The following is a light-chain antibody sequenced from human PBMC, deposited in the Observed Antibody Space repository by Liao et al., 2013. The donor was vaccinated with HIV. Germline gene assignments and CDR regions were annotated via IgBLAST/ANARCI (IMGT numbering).Light chain of an antibody. CDR3: QVWDSDSDHFV. CDR1: RIGSRS. Sequence: SYELTQPPSLSVAPGETASITCGGNRIGSRSVNWYQQRPGQAPLLVIYYDTDRPSGIPERFSGSSSGNTATLTISRVEVGDEADYYCQVWDSDSDHFVFGSGTKVTVL. V-gene: IGLV3-21*04. CDR2: YDT. J-gene: IGLJ1*01.